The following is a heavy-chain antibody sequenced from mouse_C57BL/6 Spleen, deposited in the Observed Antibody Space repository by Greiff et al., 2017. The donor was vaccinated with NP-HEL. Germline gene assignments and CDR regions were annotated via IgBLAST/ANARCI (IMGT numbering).Heavy chain of an antibody. J-gene: IGHJ1*03. Sequence: VQLQQSGPELVKPGASVKISCKASGYAFSSSWMNWVKQRPGKGLEWIGRIYPGDGDTNYNGKFKGKATLTADKSSSTAYMQLSSLTSEDSAVYFCAGGYGSSYWYFDVWGTGTTVTVSS. V-gene: IGHV1-82*01. D-gene: IGHD1-1*01. CDR1: GYAFSSSW. CDR3: AGGYGSSYWYFDV. CDR2: IYPGDGDT.